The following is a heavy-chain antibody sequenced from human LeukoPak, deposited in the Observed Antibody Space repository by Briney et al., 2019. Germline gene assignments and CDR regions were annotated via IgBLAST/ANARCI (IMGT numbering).Heavy chain of an antibody. CDR3: ARGRGSSYYYYGMDV. J-gene: IGHJ6*02. CDR1: GGSFSGYY. CDR2: INHSGST. Sequence: SETLSLTCAVYGGSFSGYYWSWIRQPPGKGLEWIGEINHSGSTNYNPSLKSRVSISVDTSKNQFSLKLSSVTAADTAVYYCARGRGSSYYYYGMDVWGQGTTVTVSS. V-gene: IGHV4-34*01. D-gene: IGHD2-15*01.